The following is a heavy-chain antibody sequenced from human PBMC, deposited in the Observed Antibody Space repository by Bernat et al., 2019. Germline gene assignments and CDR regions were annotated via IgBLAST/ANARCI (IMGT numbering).Heavy chain of an antibody. J-gene: IGHJ4*02. Sequence: QVQLQESGPGLVKPSETLSLTCTVSGGSISSYYWSWIRQPPGKGLEWIGYIYYSGSTNYNPSLKSRVTISVDTSKNQFSLKLSSVTAADTAVYYCAREEPERPPDYWGQGTLVTVSS. D-gene: IGHD1-14*01. V-gene: IGHV4-59*01. CDR2: IYYSGST. CDR1: GGSISSYY. CDR3: AREEPERPPDY.